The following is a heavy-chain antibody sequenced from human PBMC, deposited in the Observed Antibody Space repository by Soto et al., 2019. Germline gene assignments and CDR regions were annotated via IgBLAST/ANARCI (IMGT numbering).Heavy chain of an antibody. V-gene: IGHV3-23*01. CDR2: ISESGDNT. J-gene: IGHJ5*02. Sequence: HPGGSLRLSCAASGFSFSSSAMSWVRQAPGKGLEWVSAISESGDNTFYADSVKGRFTISRENSNNALYLQMDTLRAEDTALYFCAKGGYTYGLDPWGQGTLVTVSS. CDR3: AKGGYTYGLDP. CDR1: GFSFSSSA. D-gene: IGHD5-18*01.